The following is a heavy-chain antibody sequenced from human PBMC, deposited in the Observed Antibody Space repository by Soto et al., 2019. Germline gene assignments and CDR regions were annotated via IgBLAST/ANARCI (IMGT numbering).Heavy chain of an antibody. J-gene: IGHJ4*02. D-gene: IGHD6-13*01. CDR2: IYTSGST. CDR1: GGSFSGYY. CDR3: ARYRREAVAGYTLDN. Sequence: SETLSLTCAVYGGSFSGYYWSWIRQPAGKGLEWIGRIYTSGSTNYNPSLKSRVTMSVDTSKNQFSLKLSSVTAADTAVYYCARYRREAVAGYTLDNWGQGILVTVSS. V-gene: IGHV4-59*10.